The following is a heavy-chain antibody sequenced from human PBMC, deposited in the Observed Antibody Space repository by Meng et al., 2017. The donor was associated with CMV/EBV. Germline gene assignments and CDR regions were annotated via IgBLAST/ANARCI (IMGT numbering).Heavy chain of an antibody. J-gene: IGHJ3*02. CDR2: ISWDGGST. D-gene: IGHD3-22*01. CDR1: GFTFDDYA. CDR3: ANGRSQNYYDSSGYSKPPHDAFDI. V-gene: IGHV3-43D*03. Sequence: GESLKISCAASGFTFDDYAMHWVRQAPGKGLEWVSLISWDGGSTYYADSVKGRFTISRDNSKNSLYLQMNSLRAEDTAVYYCANGRSQNYYDSSGYSKPPHDAFDIWGQGTMVTVSS.